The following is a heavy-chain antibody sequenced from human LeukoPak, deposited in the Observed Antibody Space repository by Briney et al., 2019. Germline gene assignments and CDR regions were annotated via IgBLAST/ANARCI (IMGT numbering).Heavy chain of an antibody. CDR2: INHSGST. D-gene: IGHD2-2*01. CDR1: GGSFSGYY. CDR3: ARTDYCSSTSCYAGGYSWFDP. J-gene: IGHJ5*02. Sequence: SETLSLTCAVYGGSFSGYYWSWIRQPPGKGLEWIGEINHSGSTNYNPSLKSRVTISVGTSKNQFSLKLSSVTAADTAVYYCARTDYCSSTSCYAGGYSWFDPWGQGTLVTVSS. V-gene: IGHV4-34*01.